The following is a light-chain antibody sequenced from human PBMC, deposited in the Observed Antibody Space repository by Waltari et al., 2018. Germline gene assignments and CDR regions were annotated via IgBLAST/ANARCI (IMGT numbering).Light chain of an antibody. J-gene: IGKJ5*01. Sequence: DIVLTQSPGTLSLSPGERATLSCRASETFDSSYLAWYQQKLRQPPRLLIFGESSRAPGTPDTFSGSGSGRDFTLNISRVEPDDFAMYFCIHCRASPRTFGQGTRLEIK. V-gene: IGKV3-20*01. CDR3: IHCRASPRT. CDR1: ETFDSSY. CDR2: GES.